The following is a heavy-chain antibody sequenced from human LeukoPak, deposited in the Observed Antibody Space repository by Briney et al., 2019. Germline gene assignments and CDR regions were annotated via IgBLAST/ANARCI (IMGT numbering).Heavy chain of an antibody. Sequence: GGSLRLSCAASEFTFSTFWMHWVRQAPGKGLVWVSGINGDGSRAEYADSAKGRFTISRDNAKNTLYLQMNRRRREDTAVYYCAREFATGVWGQGPLVTVSS. CDR2: INGDGSRA. J-gene: IGHJ4*02. D-gene: IGHD1-14*01. V-gene: IGHV3-74*03. CDR3: AREFATGV. CDR1: EFTFSTFW.